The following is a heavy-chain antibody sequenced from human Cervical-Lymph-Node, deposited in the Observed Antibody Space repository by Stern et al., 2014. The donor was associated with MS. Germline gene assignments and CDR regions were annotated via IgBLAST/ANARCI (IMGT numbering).Heavy chain of an antibody. D-gene: IGHD6-19*01. V-gene: IGHV1-18*01. CDR1: GYSFKSHG. CDR2: ISVHNGNP. J-gene: IGHJ4*02. CDR3: VRKGYANGWYGYFDY. Sequence: QVQLVQSGAEVKKPGASVRVSCKASGYSFKSHGLSWGRLAPGQGLEWMGWISVHNGNPNYAEKLQGRVSMTADTSTSTAYLELRNLRSDDTAFYYCVRKGYANGWYGYFDYWGQGTPVTVSA.